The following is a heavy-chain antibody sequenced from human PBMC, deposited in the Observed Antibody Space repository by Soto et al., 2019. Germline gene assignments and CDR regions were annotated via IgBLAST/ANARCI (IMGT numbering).Heavy chain of an antibody. CDR1: GFTFSSYA. CDR3: ARVGQYDCSGYDY. Sequence: GGSLRLSCAASGFTFSSYAMHWVRQASGKGLEWVAVISYDGSNKYYADSVKGRFTISRDNSKNTLYLQMNSLRAEDTAVYYCARVGQYDCSGYDYWCQGTLVTVSS. CDR2: ISYDGSNK. V-gene: IGHV3-30-3*01. J-gene: IGHJ4*02. D-gene: IGHD3-22*01.